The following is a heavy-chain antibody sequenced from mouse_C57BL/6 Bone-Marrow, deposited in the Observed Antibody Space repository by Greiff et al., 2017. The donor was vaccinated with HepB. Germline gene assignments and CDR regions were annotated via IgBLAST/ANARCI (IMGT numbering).Heavy chain of an antibody. CDR1: GYTFTSYW. V-gene: IGHV1-50*01. J-gene: IGHJ2*01. CDR2: IDPSDSYT. Sequence: QVQLKESGAELVKPGASVKLSCKASGYTFTSYWMQWVKQRPGQGLEWIGEIDPSDSYTNYNQKFKGKATLTVDTSSSTAYMQLSSLTSEDSAVYYCAEGRSLFDYWGQGTTLTVSS. CDR3: AEGRSLFDY.